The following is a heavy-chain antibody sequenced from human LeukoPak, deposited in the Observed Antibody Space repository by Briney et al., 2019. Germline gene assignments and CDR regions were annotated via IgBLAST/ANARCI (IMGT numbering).Heavy chain of an antibody. CDR1: GGTFSSYA. CDR3: ASGEWLQLEGYFDY. Sequence: ASVKVSCKASGGTFSSYAISWVRQAPGQGLEWMGRIIPILGIANYAQKFQGRVTITADKSTSTAYMELSSLRSEDTAVYYCASGEWLQLEGYFDYWGQGTLVTVSS. D-gene: IGHD5-24*01. V-gene: IGHV1-69*04. CDR2: IIPILGIA. J-gene: IGHJ4*02.